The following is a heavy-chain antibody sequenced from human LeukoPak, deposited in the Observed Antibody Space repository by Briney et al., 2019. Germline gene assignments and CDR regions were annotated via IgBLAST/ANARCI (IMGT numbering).Heavy chain of an antibody. V-gene: IGHV4-30-2*02. Sequence: PSQTLSLTCTVSGGSISSGGYYWSWIRQPPGKGLEWVGYIYHSGSTYYNPSLKSRVTISVDTSKNQFSLKLSSVTAADTAVYYCARYSSGWYGGFDYWGQGTLVTVSS. CDR1: GGSISSGGYY. D-gene: IGHD6-19*01. J-gene: IGHJ4*02. CDR2: IYHSGST. CDR3: ARYSSGWYGGFDY.